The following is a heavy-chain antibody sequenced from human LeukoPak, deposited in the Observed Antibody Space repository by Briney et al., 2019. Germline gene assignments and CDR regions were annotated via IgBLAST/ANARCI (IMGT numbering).Heavy chain of an antibody. CDR3: ATWDGYSGSSYGMDA. D-gene: IGHD1-26*01. CDR1: GYTFTSYG. Sequence: ASVTVSCKASGYTFTSYGISWVRQAPGQWLEWMGWISAYNGNTNYAQKLQGRVTMTTDTSTSTAYMELRSLRSDDTAVYYCATWDGYSGSSYGMDAWGQGTTVTVSS. V-gene: IGHV1-18*01. J-gene: IGHJ6*02. CDR2: ISAYNGNT.